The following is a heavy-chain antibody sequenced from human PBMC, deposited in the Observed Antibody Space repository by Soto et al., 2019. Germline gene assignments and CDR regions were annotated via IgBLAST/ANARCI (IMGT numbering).Heavy chain of an antibody. D-gene: IGHD3-10*01. V-gene: IGHV4-39*01. CDR3: ARQLWFGELFSYYYYMDV. J-gene: IGHJ6*03. CDR1: GGSISSSSYY. CDR2: IYYSGST. Sequence: SETLSLTCTVSGGSISSSSYYWGWIRQPPGKGLEWIGSIYYSGSTYYKQSLKNRVTISVDTSKKQFSLKMSSVTAADTAVYYCARQLWFGELFSYYYYMDVWGKGTTVTVSS.